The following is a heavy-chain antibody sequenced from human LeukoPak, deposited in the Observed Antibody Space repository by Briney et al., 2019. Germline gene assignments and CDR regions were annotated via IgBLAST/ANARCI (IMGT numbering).Heavy chain of an antibody. V-gene: IGHV3-7*01. CDR3: AREKSQGYCSGGSCSNLDY. J-gene: IGHJ4*02. CDR2: ILPGGKES. D-gene: IGHD2-15*01. Sequence: TGGSLRLSCVVSGYSFSTNMMTWVRQAPGKGLEWVATILPGGKESYRVDSVKGRFTISRDNAKNSLYLQMNSLRAEDTAVYYCAREKSQGYCSGGSCSNLDYWGQGALVTVSS. CDR1: GYSFSTNM.